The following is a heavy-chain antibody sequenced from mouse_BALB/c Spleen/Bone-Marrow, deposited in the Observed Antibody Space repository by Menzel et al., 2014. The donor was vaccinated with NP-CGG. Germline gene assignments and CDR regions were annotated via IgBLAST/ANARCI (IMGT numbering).Heavy chain of an antibody. J-gene: IGHJ3*01. CDR1: GYTFTSYL. Sequence: GSELVRPGASVKLSCKASGYTFTSYLIHWVKQRPGQGLEWIGNIYPGSGSTNYDEKFKSKATLTVDTSSSTAYMQLSSLTSEDSAVYYCTRTYGNYPAWFAYWGQGTLVTASA. V-gene: IGHV1S22*01. CDR3: TRTYGNYPAWFAY. CDR2: IYPGSGST. D-gene: IGHD2-1*01.